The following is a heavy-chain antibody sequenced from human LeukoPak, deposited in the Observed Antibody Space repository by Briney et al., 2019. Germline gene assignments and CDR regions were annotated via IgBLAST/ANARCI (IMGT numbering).Heavy chain of an antibody. CDR3: ARHEAYSSVYYYGMDV. V-gene: IGHV1-8*01. CDR1: GYTFTSYD. J-gene: IGHJ6*02. Sequence: ASVKVSCTASGYTFTSYDINWVRQATGQGLEWMGWMNPNSGNTGYAQKFQGRVTMTRNTSISTAYMELSSLRSEDTAVYYCARHEAYSSVYYYGMDVWGQGTTVTVSS. CDR2: MNPNSGNT. D-gene: IGHD6-19*01.